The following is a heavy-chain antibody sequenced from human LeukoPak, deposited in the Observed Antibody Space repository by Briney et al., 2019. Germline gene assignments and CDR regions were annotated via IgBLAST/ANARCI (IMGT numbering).Heavy chain of an antibody. D-gene: IGHD3-16*01. V-gene: IGHV3-23*01. CDR1: GFTFSSYA. CDR3: ARDLQGGDYYDY. CDR2: ISGSGGST. J-gene: IGHJ4*02. Sequence: GGSLRLSCAASGFTFSSYAMSWVRQAPGKGLEWVSAISGSGGSTYYADSVKGRFTISRDNAKNSLYLQMNSLRAEDTAVYYCARDLQGGDYYDYWGQGTLVTVSS.